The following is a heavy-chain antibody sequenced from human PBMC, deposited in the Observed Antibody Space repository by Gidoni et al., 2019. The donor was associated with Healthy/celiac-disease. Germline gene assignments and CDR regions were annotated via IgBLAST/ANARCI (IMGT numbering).Heavy chain of an antibody. D-gene: IGHD6-6*01. Sequence: QVQLGQSGAEGRKPGASVKVCCKASGYTFTGYYMHWVRQAPGQGLEWMGWINPNSGGTNYAQKLQGWVTMTSDTSISTAYMELSRLRSDDTAVYYCAREDSSSSGSPFDYWGQGTLVTVSS. CDR2: INPNSGGT. CDR3: AREDSSSSGSPFDY. CDR1: GYTFTGYY. V-gene: IGHV1-2*04. J-gene: IGHJ4*02.